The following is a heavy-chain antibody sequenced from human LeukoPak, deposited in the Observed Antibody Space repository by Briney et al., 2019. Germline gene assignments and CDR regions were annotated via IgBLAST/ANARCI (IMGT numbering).Heavy chain of an antibody. D-gene: IGHD3-10*01. CDR3: AREIGSGSFLDN. V-gene: IGHV1-2*02. CDR1: GYTFAGYY. Sequence: GASVKVSCKASGYTFAGYYMHWVRQAPGQGLEWMGWINPTIGGTNYAQKFQGRVTMTRDTSISTAYMELSRLRSDDTAVYYCAREIGSGSFLDNWGQGTLVTVSS. J-gene: IGHJ4*02. CDR2: INPTIGGT.